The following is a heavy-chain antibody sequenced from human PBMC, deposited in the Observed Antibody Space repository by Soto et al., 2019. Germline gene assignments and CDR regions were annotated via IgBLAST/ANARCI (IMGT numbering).Heavy chain of an antibody. CDR1: GGPFSGYY. CDR3: ARETQVLRFLEWLPQTMDV. D-gene: IGHD3-3*01. Sequence: SETLSLTCAVYGGPFSGYYWSWIRQPPGKGLEWMGEINHSGSINYNPSLKSRVTISVDTSKNQFSLKLSSVTAADTAVYYCARETQVLRFLEWLPQTMDVWGQGTTVTVSS. V-gene: IGHV4-34*01. CDR2: INHSGSI. J-gene: IGHJ6*02.